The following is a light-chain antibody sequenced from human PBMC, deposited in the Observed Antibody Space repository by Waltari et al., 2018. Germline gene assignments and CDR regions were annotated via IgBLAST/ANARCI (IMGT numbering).Light chain of an antibody. CDR1: QSVSSN. V-gene: IGKV3-15*01. CDR3: QQYNNWPIT. Sequence: EIVMTQSPATLSVSPGERATLSCRASQSVSSNLAWYQQKPGQAPGLLIYGASTRATVIPARFSGSGSGTEFTLTISSLQSEDFAVYYCQQYNNWPITFGQGTRLEIK. J-gene: IGKJ5*01. CDR2: GAS.